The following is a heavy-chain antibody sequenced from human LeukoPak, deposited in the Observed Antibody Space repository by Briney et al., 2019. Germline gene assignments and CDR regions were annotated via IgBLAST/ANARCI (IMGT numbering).Heavy chain of an antibody. Sequence: GASVKVSCKTSGYSFTGYYMHWVRQAPGQGLEWMGIINPSGGSTSYAQKFQGRVTMTRDMSTSTVYMELSSLRSEDTAVYYCARDNGRDGYNSATDYWGQGTLVTVSS. CDR2: INPSGGST. D-gene: IGHD5-24*01. V-gene: IGHV1-46*01. J-gene: IGHJ4*02. CDR3: ARDNGRDGYNSATDY. CDR1: GYSFTGYY.